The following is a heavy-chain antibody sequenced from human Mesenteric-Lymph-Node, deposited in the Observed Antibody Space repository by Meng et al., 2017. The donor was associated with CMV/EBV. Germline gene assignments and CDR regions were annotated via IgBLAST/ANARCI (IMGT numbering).Heavy chain of an antibody. V-gene: IGHV3-21*01. Sequence: GESLKISCAASGFTFSSYSMNWVRQAPGKGLEWVSSISSSSYIYYADSVKGRFTISRDNAKNSLYLQMNSLRAEDTAVYYCARYCSSTSCYYAFDIWGQGTMVTVSS. D-gene: IGHD2-2*01. J-gene: IGHJ3*02. CDR3: ARYCSSTSCYYAFDI. CDR2: ISSSSYI. CDR1: GFTFSSYS.